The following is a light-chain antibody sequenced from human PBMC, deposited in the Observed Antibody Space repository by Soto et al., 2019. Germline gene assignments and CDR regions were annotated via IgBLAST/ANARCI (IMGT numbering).Light chain of an antibody. CDR3: LQAAQSPPT. J-gene: IGKJ5*01. CDR1: QSLLQSNGNNH. CDR2: LAS. Sequence: DIVLTQSPLSLPVTPGEPASISCRSSQSLLQSNGNNHVDWYLQRPGQSPQLLLYLASSRASGVPDRFSGSGSGTEFSLEISRVEAEDVGVYYCLQAAQSPPTFGQGPRLEIK. V-gene: IGKV2-28*01.